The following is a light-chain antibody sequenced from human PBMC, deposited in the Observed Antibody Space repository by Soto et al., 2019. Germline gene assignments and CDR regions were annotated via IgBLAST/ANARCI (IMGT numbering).Light chain of an antibody. V-gene: IGKV1-5*03. CDR3: QKYNTYPLI. Sequence: DIQMTQSPSTLSASVGDRVTITCRASQSISGWLARHQKKPGKAPKVLISRASNLESGVPSRFSGSGFGTEFTLTIISLQPEDIGTYYCQKYNTYPLIFGGGTKVEIK. J-gene: IGKJ4*01. CDR2: RAS. CDR1: QSISGW.